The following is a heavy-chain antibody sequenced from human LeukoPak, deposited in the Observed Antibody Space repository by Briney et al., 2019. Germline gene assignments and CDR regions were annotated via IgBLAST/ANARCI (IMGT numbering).Heavy chain of an antibody. CDR2: ISGGSGST. Sequence: GSLRPSCAASGFTFSSYAMSWVRQAPGKGLAWVSTISGGSGSTYCADSVKGRFTISRDNSKNTLYLQMNSLRDEDTAVYYCAKHRFESGGYHSTDWGQGTLVTVSS. CDR1: GFTFSSYA. CDR3: AKHRFESGGYHSTD. D-gene: IGHD3-22*01. J-gene: IGHJ4*02. V-gene: IGHV3-23*01.